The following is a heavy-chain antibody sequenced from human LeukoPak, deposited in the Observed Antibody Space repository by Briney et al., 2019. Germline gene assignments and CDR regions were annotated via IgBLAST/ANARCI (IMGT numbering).Heavy chain of an antibody. D-gene: IGHD1-26*01. CDR2: ITSSSTYT. V-gene: IGHV3-21*01. CDR3: ARDPYSGTYGDTYYYYMDV. J-gene: IGHJ6*03. Sequence: GGSLRLSCAASGFSFSSYNMNWVRQTPGKGLEWVSSITSSSTYTFYADSVKGRFTISRDNARNSLYLQMNSQRAEDTAVYYCARDPYSGTYGDTYYYYMDVWGKGTTVTISS. CDR1: GFSFSSYN.